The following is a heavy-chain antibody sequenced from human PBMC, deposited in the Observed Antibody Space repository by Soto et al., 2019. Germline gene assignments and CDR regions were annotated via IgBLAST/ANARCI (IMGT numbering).Heavy chain of an antibody. Sequence: EVQLSESGGRLGQPGGSLRLSCAASGFTFTNYAMTWVRQSPGKGLQWVSGISATGGLKYYADSVQGRFTISRDNSKNTLDLQMDNLRDDDTAIYYCAREVGAPSGWLAPWGQGTQVTVSS. CDR2: ISATGGLK. J-gene: IGHJ5*02. CDR1: GFTFTNYA. D-gene: IGHD1-26*01. V-gene: IGHV3-23*01. CDR3: AREVGAPSGWLAP.